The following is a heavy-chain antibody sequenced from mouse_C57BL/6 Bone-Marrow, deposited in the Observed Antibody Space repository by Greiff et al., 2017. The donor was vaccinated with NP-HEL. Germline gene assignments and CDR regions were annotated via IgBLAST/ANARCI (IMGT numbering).Heavy chain of an antibody. CDR3: ARPYYYGSPYYFDY. CDR2: IYPGDGDT. V-gene: IGHV1-82*01. Sequence: QVQLQQSGPELVKPGASVKISCKASGYAFSSSWMNWVKQRPGKGLEWIGRIYPGDGDTNYNGKFKGKATLTADKSSSTAYMQLRSLASEGSAVYVCARPYYYGSPYYFDYGGQGTTLTVSS. CDR1: GYAFSSSW. D-gene: IGHD1-1*01. J-gene: IGHJ2*01.